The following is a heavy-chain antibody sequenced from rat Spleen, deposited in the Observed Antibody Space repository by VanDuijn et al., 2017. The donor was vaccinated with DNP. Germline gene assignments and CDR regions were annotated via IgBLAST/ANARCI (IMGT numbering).Heavy chain of an antibody. CDR2: SSPSGSRT. J-gene: IGHJ1*01. D-gene: IGHD3-1*01. Sequence: EVQLVESGGGLVQPGRSLKLSCAASGFTFSNYYMACVRQAPKKGLEWVAASSPSGSRTYYADSVKGRFTISRDDAKSGLYLQMNSLKSEDTATYYCAGSTSIYWYFDFWGPGTMVTVSS. V-gene: IGHV5-22*01. CDR1: GFTFSNYY. CDR3: AGSTSIYWYFDF.